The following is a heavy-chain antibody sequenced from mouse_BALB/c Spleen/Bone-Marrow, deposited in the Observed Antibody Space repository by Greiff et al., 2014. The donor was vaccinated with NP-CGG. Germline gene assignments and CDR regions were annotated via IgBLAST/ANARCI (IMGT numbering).Heavy chain of an antibody. D-gene: IGHD1-2*01. Sequence: QVQLKESGPGLVAPSQSLSITCTVSGVSLTSYGVYWVRQPPGKGLEWLGVIWAGGSTNYNSALMSRLSISKDNSKSQVFLKMNSLQTDDTAIYYCARITTATGAMDYWGQGTSLTVSS. CDR3: ARITTATGAMDY. V-gene: IGHV2-9*02. J-gene: IGHJ4*01. CDR2: IWAGGST. CDR1: GVSLTSYG.